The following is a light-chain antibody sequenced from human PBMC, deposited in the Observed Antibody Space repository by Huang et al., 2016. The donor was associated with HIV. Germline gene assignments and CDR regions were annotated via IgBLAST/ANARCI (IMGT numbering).Light chain of an antibody. V-gene: IGKV1D-13*01. Sequence: AIQLTQSPSSLSASVRDRVTITCRASQGISSALAWYQQKPGKAPKLLIYDASSLESGVPSRFSGSGSGTDFTLTISSLQPEDFATYYCQQFNNYLTFGQGTRLEIK. CDR2: DAS. J-gene: IGKJ5*01. CDR1: QGISSA. CDR3: QQFNNYLT.